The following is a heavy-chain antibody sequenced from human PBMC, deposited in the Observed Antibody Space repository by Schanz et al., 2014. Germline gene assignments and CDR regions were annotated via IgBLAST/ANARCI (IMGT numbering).Heavy chain of an antibody. CDR3: AKCIGWYGRCAFDI. CDR2: ISASGSAT. CDR1: GFTFSNYG. D-gene: IGHD6-19*01. J-gene: IGHJ3*02. Sequence: EVQVVESGGDLVQPGGSLRLSCAASGFTFSNYGMSWVRQAPGKGLEWVSTISASGSATYYADSVKGRLTISRDNSKNTVYLQMSSLRVEDTAVYYCAKCIGWYGRCAFDIWGQGTMVTVSS. V-gene: IGHV3-23*04.